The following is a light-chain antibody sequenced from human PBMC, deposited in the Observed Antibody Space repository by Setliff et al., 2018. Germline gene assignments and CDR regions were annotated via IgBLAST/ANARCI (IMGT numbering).Light chain of an antibody. Sequence: QSALTQPPSVSGAPGQRVTISCTGSSSNIGAGYDVHWYQQLPGTAPKLLIYANNIRPSGVPDRFSGSQSGASASLAVTGLQTEDEAYYYCQSFDSSLSGVVFGGGTKVT. V-gene: IGLV1-40*03. CDR2: ANN. CDR1: SSNIGAGYD. J-gene: IGLJ3*02. CDR3: QSFDSSLSGVV.